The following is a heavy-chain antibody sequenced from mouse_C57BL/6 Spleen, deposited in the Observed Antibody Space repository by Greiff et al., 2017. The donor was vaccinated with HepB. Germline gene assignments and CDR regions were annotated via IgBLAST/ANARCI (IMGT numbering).Heavy chain of an antibody. J-gene: IGHJ2*01. CDR3: ARITTVVAKDYFDY. CDR2: IWWDDDK. CDR1: GFSLSTFGMG. D-gene: IGHD1-1*01. V-gene: IGHV8-8*01. Sequence: QVTLKESGPGILQPSQTLSLTCSFSGFSLSTFGMGVGWIRQPSGKGLEWLAHIWWDDDKYYNPALKSRLTIPKDTTKNQVFLKIANVDTADTATYYCARITTVVAKDYFDYWGQGTTLTVSS.